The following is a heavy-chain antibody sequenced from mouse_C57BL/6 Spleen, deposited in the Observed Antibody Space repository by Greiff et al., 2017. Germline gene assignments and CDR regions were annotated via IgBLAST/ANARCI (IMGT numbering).Heavy chain of an antibody. CDR1: GYTFTSYW. J-gene: IGHJ3*01. Sequence: QVQLQQPGAELVRPGTSVKLSCKASGYTFTSYWMHWVKQRPGQGLEWIGVIDPSDSYTNYNQKFKGKATLTVDTSSSTAYMQLSSLTSEDSAVYYCAYSNYDRVFAYWGQGTLVTVSA. D-gene: IGHD2-5*01. CDR3: AYSNYDRVFAY. V-gene: IGHV1-59*01. CDR2: IDPSDSYT.